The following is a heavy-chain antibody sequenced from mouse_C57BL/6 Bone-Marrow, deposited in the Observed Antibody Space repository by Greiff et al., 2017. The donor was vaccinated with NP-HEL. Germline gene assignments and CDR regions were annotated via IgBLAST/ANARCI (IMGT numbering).Heavy chain of an antibody. Sequence: EVKLQESGPGLVKPSQSLSLTCSVTGYSITSGYYWNWIRQFPGNKLEWMGYISYDGSNNYNPSLKNRISITRDTSKNQFFLKLNSVTTEDTATYYCARLLWLRGGMDYWGQGTSVTVSS. J-gene: IGHJ4*01. D-gene: IGHD2-2*01. CDR3: ARLLWLRGGMDY. CDR2: ISYDGSN. V-gene: IGHV3-6*01. CDR1: GYSITSGYY.